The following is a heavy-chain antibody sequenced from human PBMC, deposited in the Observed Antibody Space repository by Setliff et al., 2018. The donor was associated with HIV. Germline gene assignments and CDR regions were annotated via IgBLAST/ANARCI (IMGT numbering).Heavy chain of an antibody. Sequence: YWMYWVRQAPGKGLEWVALIWRDGSNKYYADSVKGRLTISRDNSKNTLYLQMNSLRAEDTAVYCCARSKGHLYYDDDTGYVLRAFDIWGQGTMVTVSS. CDR1: YW. V-gene: IGHV3-33*07. CDR3: ARSKGHLYYDDDTGYVLRAFDI. CDR2: IWRDGSNK. D-gene: IGHD3-22*01. J-gene: IGHJ3*02.